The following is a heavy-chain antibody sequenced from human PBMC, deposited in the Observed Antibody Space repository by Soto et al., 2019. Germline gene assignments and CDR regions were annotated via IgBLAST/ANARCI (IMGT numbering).Heavy chain of an antibody. D-gene: IGHD2-2*01. Sequence: ASVKVSCKASGYTFTGYYMHWVRQAPGQGLEWMGWINPNSGGTNYAQKFQGRVTMTRDTSISTAYMELSRLRSDDTAVYYCARDCTTDYYYYGMDVWGQGTTVTVSS. CDR3: ARDCTTDYYYYGMDV. J-gene: IGHJ6*02. CDR1: GYTFTGYY. CDR2: INPNSGGT. V-gene: IGHV1-2*02.